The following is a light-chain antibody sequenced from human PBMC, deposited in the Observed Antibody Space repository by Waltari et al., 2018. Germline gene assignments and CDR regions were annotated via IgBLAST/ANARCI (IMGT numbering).Light chain of an antibody. Sequence: EPSSSVSPGGTVTLTCALSSGSLSTTSYATWYQQTPGQAPRTLVYKANARSSGVPDRFSGSILGNTAALTITGAQADDESDYYCALYMGSGIWVFGGGTRLTVL. CDR2: KAN. V-gene: IGLV8-61*01. CDR1: SGSLSTTSY. J-gene: IGLJ3*02. CDR3: ALYMGSGIWV.